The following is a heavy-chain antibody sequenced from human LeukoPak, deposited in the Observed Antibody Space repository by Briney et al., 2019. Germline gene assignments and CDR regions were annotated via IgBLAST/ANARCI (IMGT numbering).Heavy chain of an antibody. CDR2: IIPIFGTA. J-gene: IGHJ5*02. Sequence: ASVKVSCKASGGTFSSYAISWVRQAPGQGLEWMGGIIPIFGTANYAQKFQGRVTITADESTSTAYMELGSLRSEDTAVYYCAREKDAETNWFDPWGQGTLVTVSS. CDR3: AREKDAETNWFDP. CDR1: GGTFSSYA. V-gene: IGHV1-69*13.